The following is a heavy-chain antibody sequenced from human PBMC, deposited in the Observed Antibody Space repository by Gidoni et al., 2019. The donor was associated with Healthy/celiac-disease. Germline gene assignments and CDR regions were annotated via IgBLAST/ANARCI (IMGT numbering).Heavy chain of an antibody. Sequence: EVQLVESGGGLVKPGGSLRLSCAASAFPFSSYSMNWVRQAPGKGLEWVSSISSSSSYIYYADSVKGRFTISRDNAKNSLYLQMNSRRAEDTAVYYCARGGVVPAAMAHWGQGTLVTVSS. D-gene: IGHD2-2*01. CDR1: AFPFSSYS. J-gene: IGHJ4*02. V-gene: IGHV3-21*01. CDR2: ISSSSSYI. CDR3: ARGGVVPAAMAH.